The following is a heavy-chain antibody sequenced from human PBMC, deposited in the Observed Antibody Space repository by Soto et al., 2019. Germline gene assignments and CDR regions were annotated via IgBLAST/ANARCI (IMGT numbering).Heavy chain of an antibody. CDR2: IDYSGRT. D-gene: IGHD2-21*01. V-gene: IGHV4-59*12. Sequence: PSETLSFTCSVSNGSLSGFYWTWIRQPPGKILEWIGYIDYSGRTDYNPSLTSRATMSVDTSKNQFSLNLKSITAADTAVYYCVRVGVGIGNHFDSWGRGTLVTVSS. CDR3: VRVGVGIGNHFDS. J-gene: IGHJ4*02. CDR1: NGSLSGFY.